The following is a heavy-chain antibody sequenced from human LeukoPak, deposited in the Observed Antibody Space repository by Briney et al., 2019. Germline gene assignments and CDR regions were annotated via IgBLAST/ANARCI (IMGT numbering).Heavy chain of an antibody. CDR3: ARGWYYDFWSGYNGGYYFDY. Sequence: GGSLRLSCAASGFTFSSYAMPWVRQAPGKGLEWVAVMSYDGSNKYYADSVKGRFTISRDNSKNTLYLQMNSLRAEDTAVYYCARGWYYDFWSGYNGGYYFDYWGQGTLVTVSS. CDR2: MSYDGSNK. CDR1: GFTFSSYA. D-gene: IGHD3-3*01. J-gene: IGHJ4*02. V-gene: IGHV3-30-3*01.